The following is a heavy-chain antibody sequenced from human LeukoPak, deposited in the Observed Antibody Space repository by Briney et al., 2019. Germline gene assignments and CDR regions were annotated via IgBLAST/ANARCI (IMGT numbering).Heavy chain of an antibody. CDR3: ARWSGAIHVFDP. V-gene: IGHV4-34*01. J-gene: IGHJ5*02. CDR2: INHSGST. D-gene: IGHD2-21*01. CDR1: GGSFSAYY. Sequence: SETLSLTCAVYGGSFSAYYWSWIRQSPGKGLEWIGEINHSGSTIYTPSLKSRVTISVDTSKNQFPLQLTSVTAADTAVYYCARWSGAIHVFDPWGQGALVTVSS.